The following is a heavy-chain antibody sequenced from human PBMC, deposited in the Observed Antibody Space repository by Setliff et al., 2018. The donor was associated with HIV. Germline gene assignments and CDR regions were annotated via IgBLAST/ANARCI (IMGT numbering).Heavy chain of an antibody. CDR1: GYTFTGYF. CDR3: AIPFMTNGDYIFDY. CDR2: IIPNSAGT. V-gene: IGHV1-2*06. J-gene: IGHJ4*02. Sequence: GASVKVSCKASGYTFTGYFIHWVRQAPGQGLEWMGRIIPNSAGTNYAQKFQGRVTMTRDTSISTAYMELSSLRSEDTAVYYCAIPFMTNGDYIFDYWGQGTLVTVSS. D-gene: IGHD4-17*01.